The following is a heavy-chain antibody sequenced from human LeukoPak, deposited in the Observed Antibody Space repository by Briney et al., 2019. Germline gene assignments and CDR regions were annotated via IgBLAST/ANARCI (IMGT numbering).Heavy chain of an antibody. CDR1: GYTCTDYY. CDR3: ARGYALYSGRYIDFDY. V-gene: IGHV1-2*02. Sequence: ASVKVSCKASGYTCTDYYMHWVRQAPGQGLEWMGWINPNSGGTNYAQKFQGRVTMTRDTSISTAYMELSRLRSDDTAVYYCARGYALYSGRYIDFDYWGQGTLVTVSS. J-gene: IGHJ4*02. CDR2: INPNSGGT. D-gene: IGHD1-26*01.